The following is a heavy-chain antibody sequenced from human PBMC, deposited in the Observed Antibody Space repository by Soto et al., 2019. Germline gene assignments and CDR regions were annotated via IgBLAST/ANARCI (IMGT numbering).Heavy chain of an antibody. Sequence: GGSLRLSCAASGFTFSDYYMSWIRQAPGKGLEWVSYISSSSSYTNYADSVKGRFTISRDNSKNTLYLQMNSLRAEDTAVYYCARDPGYYYDSSGYLDYWGQGTLVTVSS. J-gene: IGHJ4*02. V-gene: IGHV3-11*06. CDR2: ISSSSSYT. CDR1: GFTFSDYY. CDR3: ARDPGYYYDSSGYLDY. D-gene: IGHD3-22*01.